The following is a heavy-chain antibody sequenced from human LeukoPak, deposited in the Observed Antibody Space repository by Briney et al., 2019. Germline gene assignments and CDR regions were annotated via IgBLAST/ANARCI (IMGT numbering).Heavy chain of an antibody. J-gene: IGHJ6*03. CDR3: ARSIMITFGGVIVYPYYYYMDV. V-gene: IGHV3-11*01. CDR2: ISSSGSTI. Sequence: SGGSLRLSCAASGFTFSDYYMSWIRQAPGKGLEWVSYISSSGSTIYYADSVKGRFTISRDNAKNSLYLQMSSLRAEDTAVYYCARSIMITFGGVIVYPYYYYMDVWGKGTTVTISS. D-gene: IGHD3-16*02. CDR1: GFTFSDYY.